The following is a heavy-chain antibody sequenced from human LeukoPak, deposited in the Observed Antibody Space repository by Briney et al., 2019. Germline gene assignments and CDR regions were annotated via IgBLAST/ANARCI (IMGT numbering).Heavy chain of an antibody. V-gene: IGHV3-23*01. D-gene: IGHD3-22*01. CDR1: GFTFSSYS. J-gene: IGHJ4*02. CDR3: ATYRRGYHDSSESYYFDY. Sequence: GGSLRLSCAASGFTFSSYSMNWVRQAPGKGLEWVSGISGSGDSTYYADSVKGRFTISRDNSKNTLYLQMNGLRAEDTAVYYCATYRRGYHDSSESYYFDYWGQGTLVTVSS. CDR2: ISGSGDST.